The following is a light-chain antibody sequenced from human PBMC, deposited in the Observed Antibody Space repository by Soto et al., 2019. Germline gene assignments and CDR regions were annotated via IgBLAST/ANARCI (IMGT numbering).Light chain of an antibody. CDR3: QQFNSYPIT. J-gene: IGKJ5*01. Sequence: AIQLTQSPSSLSASVGDRVTITCRASQGIRGALAWYQQRPGKPPKMLIYDVSKLERGVPSRFSGSDSGTHFTLTISSLQAEDFATYYCQQFNSYPITFGQGTRLETK. CDR1: QGIRGA. V-gene: IGKV1-13*02. CDR2: DVS.